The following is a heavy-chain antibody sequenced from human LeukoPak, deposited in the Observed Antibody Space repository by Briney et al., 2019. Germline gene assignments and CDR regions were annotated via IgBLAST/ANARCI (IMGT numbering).Heavy chain of an antibody. CDR1: GGTFGGYD. D-gene: IGHD5-12*01. V-gene: IGHV4-34*01. CDR2: INHSGST. Sequence: SETLSLTCAVYGGTFGGYDWSWVRQPPGKGLEWIGEINHSGSTNYNPSLKSRVTISVDTSKNQFSLKLSSVTAADTAVYYCARVEDSGYDWGYFDYWGQGTLVTVSS. CDR3: ARVEDSGYDWGYFDY. J-gene: IGHJ4*02.